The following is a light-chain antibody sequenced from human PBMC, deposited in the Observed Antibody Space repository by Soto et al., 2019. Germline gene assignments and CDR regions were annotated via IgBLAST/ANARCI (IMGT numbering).Light chain of an antibody. V-gene: IGLV2-14*03. CDR3: SSFTSSITLV. Sequence: QSALTQPASVSESPGQSITISCTGTSSDVGGYDYVSWYQQHPGKAPKLMIYDVSNRPSGVSNRFSGSKSGNTASLTISGLQAEDEADYYCSSFTSSITLVFGGGTKLAVL. CDR1: SSDVGGYDY. CDR2: DVS. J-gene: IGLJ2*01.